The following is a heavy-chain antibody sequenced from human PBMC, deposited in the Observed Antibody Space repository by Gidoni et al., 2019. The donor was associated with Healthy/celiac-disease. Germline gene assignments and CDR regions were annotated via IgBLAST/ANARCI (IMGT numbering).Heavy chain of an antibody. V-gene: IGHV5-51*01. CDR2: IYPGDSDT. CDR1: GYSFTSYW. J-gene: IGHJ3*02. D-gene: IGHD6-13*01. CDR3: ARRLRSSSWNDAFDI. Sequence: EVQLVQSGAEVKKPGESLNIYCKGSGYSFTSYWIGWVRQMPGKGLEWMGIIYPGDSDTRYSPSLQGQVTISADKSISTAYLQWSSLKASDTAMYYCARRLRSSSWNDAFDIWGQGTMVTVSS.